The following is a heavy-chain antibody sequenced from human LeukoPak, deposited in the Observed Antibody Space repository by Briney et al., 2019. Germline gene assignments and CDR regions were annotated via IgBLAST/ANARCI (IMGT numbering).Heavy chain of an antibody. V-gene: IGHV3-23*01. D-gene: IGHD3-16*02. CDR3: AKDYDYVWGSYRESGFDY. J-gene: IGHJ4*02. CDR2: ISGSGGST. Sequence: GGSLRLSCAASGFTFSSYAMSWVRQAPGKGLEWVSAISGSGGSTYYADSVKGRFTISRDNSKNTLYLQMNSLRAEDTAVYYCAKDYDYVWGSYRESGFDYWGQGTLVTVSS. CDR1: GFTFSSYA.